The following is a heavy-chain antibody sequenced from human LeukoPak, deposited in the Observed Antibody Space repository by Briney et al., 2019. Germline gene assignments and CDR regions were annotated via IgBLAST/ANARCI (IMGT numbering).Heavy chain of an antibody. J-gene: IGHJ2*01. CDR3: ARVGGYYPSHWYFDL. CDR1: GYTFTSYG. Sequence: EASVTVSFKASGYTFTSYGISWVRQAPGQGLEWMGWISAYNGNTNYAQKLQGRVTMTTDTSTSTAYMELRSLRSDDTAVYYCARVGGYYPSHWYFDLWGRGTLVTVSS. D-gene: IGHD3-22*01. CDR2: ISAYNGNT. V-gene: IGHV1-18*01.